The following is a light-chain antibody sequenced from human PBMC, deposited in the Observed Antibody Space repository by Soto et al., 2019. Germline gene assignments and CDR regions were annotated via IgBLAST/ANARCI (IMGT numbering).Light chain of an antibody. Sequence: DIVMTQSPLSLPVTPGEPASISCWSNQSLLHRNGFNYLDWYLQKPGQSPQLLIYLGSNRASGVPDRFSGSGSGTDFTLKISTVEAEDVGVFYCMQHLQTPFTFGGGTKVDIK. J-gene: IGKJ4*01. V-gene: IGKV2-28*01. CDR3: MQHLQTPFT. CDR2: LGS. CDR1: QSLLHRNGFNY.